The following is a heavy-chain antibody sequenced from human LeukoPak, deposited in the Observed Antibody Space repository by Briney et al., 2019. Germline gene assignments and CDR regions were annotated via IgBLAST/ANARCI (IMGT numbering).Heavy chain of an antibody. CDR1: GYSISSGYY. J-gene: IGHJ5*02. CDR2: IYHSGST. CDR3: ARSCGRWLQFGLYWGSWFDP. V-gene: IGHV4-38-2*02. Sequence: SETLSLTCTVSGYSISSGYYWGWIRQPPGKGLEWIGNIYHSGSTYYNPSLKSRVTISVDTSKNQFSLKLSSVTAADTAVYYCARSCGRWLQFGLYWGSWFDPWGQGTLVTVSS. D-gene: IGHD5-24*01.